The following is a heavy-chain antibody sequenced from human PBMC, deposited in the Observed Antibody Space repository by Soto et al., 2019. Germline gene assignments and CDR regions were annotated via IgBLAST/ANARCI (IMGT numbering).Heavy chain of an antibody. V-gene: IGHV1-3*01. CDR1: GYSFTTHA. J-gene: IGHJ6*02. CDR3: ARGKGMEENYSDYGLDI. CDR2: INGGTGQT. D-gene: IGHD1-1*01. Sequence: ASVKVSCKASGYSFTTHAMHWVRQAPGQSLEWMGWINGGTGQTKHSQRFQGRVNITRDTSASTAYMELSSLRSEDTAVYYCARGKGMEENYSDYGLDIWGQGTTVTVSS.